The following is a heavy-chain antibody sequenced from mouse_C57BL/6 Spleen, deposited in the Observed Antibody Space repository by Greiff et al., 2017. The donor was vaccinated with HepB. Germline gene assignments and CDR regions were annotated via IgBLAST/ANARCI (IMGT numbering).Heavy chain of an antibody. CDR1: GYTFTSYW. CDR2: IDPSDSYT. D-gene: IGHD2-1*01. Sequence: QVHVKQPGAELVMPGASVKLSCKASGYTFTSYWMHWVKQRPGQGLEWIGEIDPSDSYTNYNQKFKGKSTLTVDKSSSTAYMQLSSLTSEDSAVYYCARTTIAMDYWGQGTSVTVSS. V-gene: IGHV1-69*01. J-gene: IGHJ4*01. CDR3: ARTTIAMDY.